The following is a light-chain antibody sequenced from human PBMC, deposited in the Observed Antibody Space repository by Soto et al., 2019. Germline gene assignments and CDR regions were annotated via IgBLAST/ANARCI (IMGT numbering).Light chain of an antibody. Sequence: QAVVTQPPSVSGAPGQRVTISCTGSSSNIGAGYDVHWYQQLPGTAPKLLIYGNSNRPSGVPDRFSGSKSGTSASLAISGLQAEDEADYYCQSYDSSVSGDVFGTGTKVTVL. CDR3: QSYDSSVSGDV. V-gene: IGLV1-40*01. CDR2: GNS. J-gene: IGLJ1*01. CDR1: SSNIGAGYD.